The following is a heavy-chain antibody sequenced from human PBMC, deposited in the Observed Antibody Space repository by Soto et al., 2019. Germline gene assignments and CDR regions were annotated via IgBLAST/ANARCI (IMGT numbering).Heavy chain of an antibody. CDR2: ISGSGGST. D-gene: IGHD3-9*01. Sequence: HPGGSLRLSCAASGFTFSSYAMSWVRQAPGKGLEWVSAISGSGGSTYYADSVKGRFTISRDNSKNTLYLQMNSLRAEDTAVYYCAKDMRYFDWSPYYFDYWGQGTLVTVSS. V-gene: IGHV3-23*01. CDR3: AKDMRYFDWSPYYFDY. CDR1: GFTFSSYA. J-gene: IGHJ4*02.